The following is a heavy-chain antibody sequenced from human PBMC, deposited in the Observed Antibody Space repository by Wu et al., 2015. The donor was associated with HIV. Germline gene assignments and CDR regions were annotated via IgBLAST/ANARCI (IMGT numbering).Heavy chain of an antibody. J-gene: IGHJ3*01. Sequence: QVQLVQSGAELKKPGASVKVSCKVSGNSLTKLSIHWVRQAPGKGLEWMGGIIPLFDTTHSAQDFQDRVTITADESTSTAYMELSSLTYEDTAVYYCARVGGSSWYREFDLWGQGDNGHRLF. CDR3: ARVGGSSWYREFDL. CDR1: GNSLTKLS. D-gene: IGHD6-13*01. V-gene: IGHV1-69*13. CDR2: IIPLFDTT.